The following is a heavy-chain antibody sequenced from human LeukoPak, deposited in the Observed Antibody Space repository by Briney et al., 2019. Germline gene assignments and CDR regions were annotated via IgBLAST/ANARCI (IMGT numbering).Heavy chain of an antibody. V-gene: IGHV3-74*01. CDR2: IDSDGRST. CDR1: GFTLSSYW. Sequence: QSGGSLRLSRAASGFTLSSYWMHWVRQAPGKGLVWVSGIDSDGRSTSYADSVKGRFTISRDPAKNTLFLQMNSLRAEDTAVYYCARDTAPSYWGQGTLVTVSS. J-gene: IGHJ4*02. D-gene: IGHD5-18*01. CDR3: ARDTAPSY.